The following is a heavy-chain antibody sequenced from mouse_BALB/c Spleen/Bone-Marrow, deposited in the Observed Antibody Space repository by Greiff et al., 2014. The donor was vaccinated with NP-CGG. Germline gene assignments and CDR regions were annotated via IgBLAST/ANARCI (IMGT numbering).Heavy chain of an antibody. V-gene: IGHV14-3*02. CDR1: GFNIKDTY. J-gene: IGHJ2*01. CDR3: ARYRVGTYFDY. Sequence: EVQLQQSGAELVKPGASVKLSCTASGFNIKDTYMHWVKQRPGQGLEWIGRVDPANGNTKYDPKFQGKATITADTSSNTAYLQLSSLTSEDTAVYYCARYRVGTYFDYWGQGTTLTVSS. D-gene: IGHD2-14*01. CDR2: VDPANGNT.